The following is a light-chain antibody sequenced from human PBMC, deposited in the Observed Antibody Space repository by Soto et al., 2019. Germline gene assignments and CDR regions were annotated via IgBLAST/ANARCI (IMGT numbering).Light chain of an antibody. V-gene: IGLV1-44*01. CDR1: SSNIGSNT. Sequence: QSVLTQPPSASGTPGQRVTISCSGSSSNIGSNTVNWYQQLPGTAPKLLIYSNDQRPSGVPDRFSGSKSGTSASLAISVLQSEDEAVYYCAAWDDSLKAVIFGGGTKLTVL. CDR3: AAWDDSLKAVI. CDR2: SND. J-gene: IGLJ2*01.